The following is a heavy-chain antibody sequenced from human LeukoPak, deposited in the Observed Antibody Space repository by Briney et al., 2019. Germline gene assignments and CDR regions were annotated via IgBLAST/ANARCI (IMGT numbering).Heavy chain of an antibody. CDR3: ARAFTYYYDSSGYLDAFDI. CDR1: GGSISGDY. V-gene: IGHV4-59*12. D-gene: IGHD3-22*01. Sequence: SETLSLTCTVSGGSISGDYWSWIRQSPGKGLEWIAYIHSSGSTSYNPSLKSRVTISVDTSKNEFSLKLSSVTAADTAVYYCARAFTYYYDSSGYLDAFDIWGQGTMVTVSS. CDR2: IHSSGST. J-gene: IGHJ3*02.